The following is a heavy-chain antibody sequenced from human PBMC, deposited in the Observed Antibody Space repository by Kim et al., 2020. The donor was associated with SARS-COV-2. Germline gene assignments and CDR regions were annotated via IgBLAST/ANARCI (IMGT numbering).Heavy chain of an antibody. D-gene: IGHD6-13*01. Sequence: SETLSLTCAVYGGSFSGYYWSWIRQPPGKGLEWIGEINHSGSTNYNPSLKSRVTISVDTSKNQFSLKLSSVTAADTAVYYCARAHRSIAAAGATDYGMDV. CDR3: ARAHRSIAAAGATDYGMDV. V-gene: IGHV4-34*01. CDR1: GGSFSGYY. J-gene: IGHJ6*01. CDR2: INHSGST.